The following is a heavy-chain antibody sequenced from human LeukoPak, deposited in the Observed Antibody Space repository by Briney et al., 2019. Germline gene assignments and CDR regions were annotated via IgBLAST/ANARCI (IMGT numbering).Heavy chain of an antibody. CDR1: GFTFSSYG. Sequence: GGSPRLSCAASGFTFSSYGMHWVRQAPGKGLEWVAVISYDGSNKYYADSVKGRFTISRDNSKNTLYLQMNSLRTEDTAVYYCAKDLQGWFDPWGQGTLSPSPQ. CDR3: AKDLQGWFDP. V-gene: IGHV3-30*18. CDR2: ISYDGSNK. J-gene: IGHJ5*02.